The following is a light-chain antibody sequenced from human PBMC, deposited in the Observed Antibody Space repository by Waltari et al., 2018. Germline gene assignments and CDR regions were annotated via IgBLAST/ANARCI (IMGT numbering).Light chain of an antibody. Sequence: QSALTQPASVSGSPGQSITISCTGTSSDIGGYNYVSWYQQHPGKAPKLMIFDVTKRPSGVSDRVYGSKSGNTASLTISELHTDDESDYYCSSYTSTNTVIFGGGTKVTVL. CDR1: SSDIGGYNY. CDR2: DVT. V-gene: IGLV2-14*03. J-gene: IGLJ2*01. CDR3: SSYTSTNTVI.